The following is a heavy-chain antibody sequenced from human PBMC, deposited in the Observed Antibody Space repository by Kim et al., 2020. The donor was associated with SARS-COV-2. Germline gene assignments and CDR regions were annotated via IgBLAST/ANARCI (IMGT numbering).Heavy chain of an antibody. D-gene: IGHD3-10*01. Sequence: AQTCQGRVTSTADESTSTAYMELSSLRSGDTAVYYCAKTPRVSGEYYFDYWGQGTLVTVSS. CDR3: AKTPRVSGEYYFDY. J-gene: IGHJ4*02. V-gene: IGHV1-69*01.